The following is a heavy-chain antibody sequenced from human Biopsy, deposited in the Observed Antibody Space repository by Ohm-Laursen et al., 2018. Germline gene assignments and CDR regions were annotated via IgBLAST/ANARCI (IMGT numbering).Heavy chain of an antibody. CDR3: ARGEVTFGELIVSLDS. D-gene: IGHD3-16*02. J-gene: IGHJ4*02. CDR1: SYNFISYS. Sequence: ASVKVSCKTSSYNFISYSINWVRQAPGQGLEWMGWIRPLNGDTKYGQKFQDRVTMTTDTSTSTVYMELTSLRSDDTAVYYCARGEVTFGELIVSLDSWGQGTPVTVSS. V-gene: IGHV1-18*01. CDR2: IRPLNGDT.